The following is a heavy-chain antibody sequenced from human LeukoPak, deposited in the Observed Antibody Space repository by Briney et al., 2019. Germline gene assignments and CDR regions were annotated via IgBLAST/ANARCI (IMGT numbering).Heavy chain of an antibody. CDR3: ARGGGRYYDFWSGYYPVNWFDP. J-gene: IGHJ5*02. CDR2: INHSGST. V-gene: IGHV4-34*01. Sequence: SETLSLTCAVYGGSFSGYYWSWIRQPPGKGLKWIGEINHSGSTNYNPSLKSRVTISVDTSKNQFSLKLSSVTAADTAVYYCARGGGRYYDFWSGYYPVNWFDPWGQGTLVTVSS. D-gene: IGHD3-3*01. CDR1: GGSFSGYY.